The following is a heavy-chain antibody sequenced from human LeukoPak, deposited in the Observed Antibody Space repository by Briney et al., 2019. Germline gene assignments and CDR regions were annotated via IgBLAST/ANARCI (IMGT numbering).Heavy chain of an antibody. V-gene: IGHV1-69*13. CDR2: IMPVFGTA. Sequence: SVKFSCKASGGSLSSYAISWVRQAPGQGLEWMGGIMPVFGTAKYAEEFQGRVTITADDSTNTAYMDLNSLRSDDTAVYYCARGSASNWPVDIWGQGSLVIVSS. CDR1: GGSLSSYA. J-gene: IGHJ4*02. CDR3: ARGSASNWPVDI. D-gene: IGHD6-13*01.